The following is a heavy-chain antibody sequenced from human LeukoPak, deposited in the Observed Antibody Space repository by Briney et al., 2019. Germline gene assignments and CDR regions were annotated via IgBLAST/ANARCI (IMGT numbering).Heavy chain of an antibody. D-gene: IGHD2-21*01. CDR3: ARFVGGGNYLDC. J-gene: IGHJ4*02. CDR2: INYSGTT. Sequence: SETLSLTCTVSGGSISSSSYYWGWIRQPPGEGLEWIAIINYSGTTYYNPFLKSRVTLSIDTSKNQFSLKLSSVTAADTAVHYCARFVGGGNYLDCWGQGTLVAVSS. CDR1: GGSISSSSYY. V-gene: IGHV4-39*07.